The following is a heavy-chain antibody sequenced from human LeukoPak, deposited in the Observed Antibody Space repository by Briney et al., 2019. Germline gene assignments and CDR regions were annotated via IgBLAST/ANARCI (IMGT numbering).Heavy chain of an antibody. V-gene: IGHV3-15*07. CDR1: GFAFTNAW. CDR3: TTADSSGRFLIDY. D-gene: IGHD3-22*01. Sequence: GGSLRLSCAASGFAFTNAWMNWVRQAPGKGLEWVGRIKSKTDGGTADYAAPVKGRFTISRGDSKNTLYLQMNSLKTEDTAVYYCTTADSSGRFLIDYWGQGTLVTVSS. CDR2: IKSKTDGGTA. J-gene: IGHJ4*02.